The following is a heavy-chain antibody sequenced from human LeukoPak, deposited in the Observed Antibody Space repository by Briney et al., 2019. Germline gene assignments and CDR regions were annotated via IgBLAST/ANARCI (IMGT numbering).Heavy chain of an antibody. CDR1: GFTFSSYW. V-gene: IGHV3-74*01. Sequence: GGPLRLSCAASGFTFSSYWMKWVRQVPGKGLVWVSSIKSDGSGTTYADSVKGRFTISRDNAKNTLYLQMNSLGHEDTAVYYCARETSYRFDPWGQGTLVIVSS. J-gene: IGHJ5*02. CDR3: ARETSYRFDP. CDR2: IKSDGSGT.